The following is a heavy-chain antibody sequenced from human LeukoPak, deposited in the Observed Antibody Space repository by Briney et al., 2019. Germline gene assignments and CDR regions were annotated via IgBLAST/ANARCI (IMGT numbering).Heavy chain of an antibody. D-gene: IGHD3-16*01. J-gene: IGHJ5*02. V-gene: IGHV4-59*01. CDR2: IYYSGST. Sequence: PSETLSLTCTVSGGSISSYYWSWIRQPPGKGLEWIGYIYYSGSTNYNPSLKSRVTISVDTSKNQFSLKLSSVTAADTAVYYCARGLRGKRFDPWGQGTLVTVSS. CDR3: ARGLRGKRFDP. CDR1: GGSISSYY.